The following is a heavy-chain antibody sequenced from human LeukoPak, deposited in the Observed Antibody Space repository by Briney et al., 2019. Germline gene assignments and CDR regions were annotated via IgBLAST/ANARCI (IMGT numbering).Heavy chain of an antibody. D-gene: IGHD3-10*01. CDR3: AREGSGSYFSQTSDYYYYYYMDV. V-gene: IGHV3-21*04. J-gene: IGHJ6*03. Sequence: GGSLRLSRAASGFTFSTYSMNWVRQAPGKGLEWVPSISGSSSYIYYADSVKGRFTISRDKAKNSLYLQMNRLRAEDTALYYCAREGSGSYFSQTSDYYYYYYMDVWGKGTTVTVSS. CDR2: ISGSSSYI. CDR1: GFTFSTYS.